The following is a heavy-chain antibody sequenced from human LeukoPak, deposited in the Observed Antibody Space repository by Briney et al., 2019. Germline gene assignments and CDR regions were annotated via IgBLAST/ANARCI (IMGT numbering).Heavy chain of an antibody. CDR1: GVYFSSSGCY. CDR3: ARGRLGYCSSTSCLLWFDP. V-gene: IGHV4-39*07. J-gene: IGHJ5*02. Sequence: SETLSLTCSVSGVYFSSSGCYWGWIRQPPGKGLEWIGSIFYTGNTYYNPSLKSRVTISVDTSKNQFSLKLSSVTAADTAVYYCARGRLGYCSSTSCLLWFDPWGQGTLVTVSS. CDR2: IFYTGNT. D-gene: IGHD2-2*01.